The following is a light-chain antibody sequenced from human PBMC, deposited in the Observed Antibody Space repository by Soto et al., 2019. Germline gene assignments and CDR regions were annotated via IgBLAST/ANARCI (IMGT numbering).Light chain of an antibody. J-gene: IGKJ1*01. CDR1: QSVSSSY. CDR2: GAS. CDR3: QHYGSSLWT. Sequence: EIVLTQSPGTLSLSPGERATLSCRASQSVSSSYLAWYHQKPGQAPRLLIYGASSRATGIPDRFSGSGSGTDFTLTISRLEPEDFAVYYWQHYGSSLWTFGQGTKVEIK. V-gene: IGKV3-20*01.